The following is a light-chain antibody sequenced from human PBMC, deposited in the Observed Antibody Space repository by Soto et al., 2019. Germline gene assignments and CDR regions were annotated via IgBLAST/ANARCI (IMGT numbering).Light chain of an antibody. CDR1: TGAVTSGHY. Sequence: QAVVTQEPSLTVSPGGTVSLTCASSTGAVTSGHYPYWFQQKPGQAPRTLIYDTSNKHSWTPARFSGSLLGGKAALTLSGAQPEDEADYFCSLSHSGARMFGGGTKVTVL. V-gene: IGLV7-46*01. J-gene: IGLJ3*02. CDR3: SLSHSGARM. CDR2: DTS.